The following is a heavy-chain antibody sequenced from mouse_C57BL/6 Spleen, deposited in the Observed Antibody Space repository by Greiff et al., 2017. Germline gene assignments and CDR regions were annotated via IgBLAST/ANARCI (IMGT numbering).Heavy chain of an antibody. CDR1: GFNIKDDY. D-gene: IGHD1-1*01. CDR3: TYYYGSSNWYFDV. J-gene: IGHJ1*03. Sequence: VQLKESGAELVRPGASVKLSCTASGFNIKDDYMHWVKQRPEQGLEWIGWIDPENGDTEYASKFQGKATITADTSSNTAYLQLSSLTSEDTAVYYCTYYYGSSNWYFDVWGTGTTVTVSS. CDR2: IDPENGDT. V-gene: IGHV14-4*01.